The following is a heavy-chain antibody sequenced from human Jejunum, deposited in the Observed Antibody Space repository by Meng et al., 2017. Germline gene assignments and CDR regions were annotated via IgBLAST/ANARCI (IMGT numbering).Heavy chain of an antibody. V-gene: IGHV4-4*02. J-gene: IGHJ4*02. CDR3: ARGGYYSFDY. D-gene: IGHD5-18*01. CDR2: IYHSGST. CDR1: DGSISSVYW. Sequence: VHLQESRPGLVNPSEILSLTCASPDGSISSVYWWTWVRQSPGKGLEWFGEIYHSGSTNYNPSLKSRVTISVDKSKNQFSLKLTSVTAADTAVYYCARGGYYSFDYWGQGTLVTVSS.